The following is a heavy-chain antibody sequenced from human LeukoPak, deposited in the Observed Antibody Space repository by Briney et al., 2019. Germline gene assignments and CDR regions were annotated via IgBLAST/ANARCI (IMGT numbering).Heavy chain of an antibody. CDR1: GFTFSSYG. V-gene: IGHV3-30*18. D-gene: IGHD1/OR15-1a*01. Sequence: PGGSLRLSCAASGFTFSSYGMHWVRQAPGKGLEWVAVISYDGSNKYYADSVKGRFTISRDNSKNTLYLQMNSLRAEDTAVYYCAKAHKGQNNYFDYWGQGTLVTVSS. CDR3: AKAHKGQNNYFDY. J-gene: IGHJ4*02. CDR2: ISYDGSNK.